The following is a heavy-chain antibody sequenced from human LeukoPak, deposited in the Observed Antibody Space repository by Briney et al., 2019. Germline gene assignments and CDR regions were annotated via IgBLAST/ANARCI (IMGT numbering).Heavy chain of an antibody. J-gene: IGHJ4*02. CDR2: IYYSGST. CDR3: ARQHPRYYYDSSGYYSG. CDR1: GGSISSGGYY. V-gene: IGHV4-31*03. Sequence: SQTLSLTCTVSGGSISSGGYYWSWIRQHPGKGLEWIGYIYYSGSTYYNPSLKSRVTISVDTSKNQFSLKLSSVTAADTAVYYCARQHPRYYYDSSGYYSGWGQGTLVTVSS. D-gene: IGHD3-22*01.